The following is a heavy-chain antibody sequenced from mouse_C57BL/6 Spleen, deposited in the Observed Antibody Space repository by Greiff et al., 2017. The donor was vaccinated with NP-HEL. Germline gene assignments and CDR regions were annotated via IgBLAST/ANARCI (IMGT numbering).Heavy chain of an antibody. V-gene: IGHV5-16*01. D-gene: IGHD2-3*01. Sequence: EVKVVESEGGLVQPGSSMKLSCTASGFTFSDYYMAWVRQVPEKGLEWVANINYDGSSTYYLDSLKSRFIISRDNAKNILYLQMSSLKSEDTATYYCAREGPLSNWYFDVWGTGTTVTVSS. CDR3: AREGPLSNWYFDV. CDR2: INYDGSST. J-gene: IGHJ1*03. CDR1: GFTFSDYY.